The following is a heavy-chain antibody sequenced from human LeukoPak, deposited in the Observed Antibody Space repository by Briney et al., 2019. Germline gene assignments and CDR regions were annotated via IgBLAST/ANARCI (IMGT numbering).Heavy chain of an antibody. CDR2: ISGSGGRT. Sequence: GGSLRLSCAASGFTFRSYGMSWVRQAPGKGLEWVSGISGSGGRTFYADSVKGRFTISRDNSKNTLYLQMNSLRAEDTAVYYCARDLPDSYYDSSAVGFDYWGQGTLVTVSS. V-gene: IGHV3-23*01. D-gene: IGHD3-22*01. CDR1: GFTFRSYG. J-gene: IGHJ4*02. CDR3: ARDLPDSYYDSSAVGFDY.